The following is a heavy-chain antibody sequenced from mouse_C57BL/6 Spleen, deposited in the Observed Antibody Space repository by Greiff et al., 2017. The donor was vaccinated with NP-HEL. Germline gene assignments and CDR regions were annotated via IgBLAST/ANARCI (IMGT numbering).Heavy chain of an antibody. CDR1: GYTFTSYW. V-gene: IGHV1-64*01. CDR3: ARRDSSGGPFAY. J-gene: IGHJ3*01. D-gene: IGHD3-2*02. CDR2: IHPNSGST. Sequence: QVQLQQSGAELVMPGASVKLSCKASGYTFTSYWMHWVKQRPGQGLEWIGMIHPNSGSTNYNEKFKSKATLTVDKSSSTAYMQLSSLTSEDSAVYYCARRDSSGGPFAYWGQGTLVTVSA.